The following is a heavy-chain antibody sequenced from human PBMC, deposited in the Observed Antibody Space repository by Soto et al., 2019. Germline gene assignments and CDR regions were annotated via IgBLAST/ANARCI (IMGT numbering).Heavy chain of an antibody. CDR1: GYSFTSHW. Sequence: GESLKISCRASGYSFTSHWIRWVRQMPGKGLEGMGRIDPSDSYTNYSPSFQGHVTISADKSISTAYLQWSSLKASDTAMYYCASSPRGYCSSTSCRELGNYYGMDVWGQGTTVTVSS. CDR3: ASSPRGYCSSTSCRELGNYYGMDV. V-gene: IGHV5-10-1*01. D-gene: IGHD2-2*01. J-gene: IGHJ6*02. CDR2: IDPSDSYT.